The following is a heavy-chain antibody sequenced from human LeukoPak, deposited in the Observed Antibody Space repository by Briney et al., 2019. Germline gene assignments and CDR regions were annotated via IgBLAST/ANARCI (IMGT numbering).Heavy chain of an antibody. J-gene: IGHJ5*02. CDR1: GFTFSSYW. Sequence: GGSLRLSCAASGFTFSSYWMHWVRQAPGKGLVWVSHIKTDGSSTSYADSVKGRFTISRGNAKNTLYLQMNSLRAEDAAVYYCAKGGAPAAISNNWFDPWGQGTVVTVSS. D-gene: IGHD2-2*01. V-gene: IGHV3-74*01. CDR2: IKTDGSST. CDR3: AKGGAPAAISNNWFDP.